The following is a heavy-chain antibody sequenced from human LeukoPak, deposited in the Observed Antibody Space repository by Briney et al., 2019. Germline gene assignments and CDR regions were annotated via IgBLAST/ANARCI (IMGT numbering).Heavy chain of an antibody. CDR2: IYSSGST. V-gene: IGHV4-4*07. CDR1: GGSISSYY. CDR3: ARELRYFDWFPWFDP. D-gene: IGHD3-9*01. Sequence: SETLSLTCTVSGGSISSYYWGWIRQPAGKGLEWIGRIYSSGSTNYNPSLKSRVTISVDTSKNQFSLKLSSVTAADTAVYYCARELRYFDWFPWFDPWGQGTLVTVSS. J-gene: IGHJ5*02.